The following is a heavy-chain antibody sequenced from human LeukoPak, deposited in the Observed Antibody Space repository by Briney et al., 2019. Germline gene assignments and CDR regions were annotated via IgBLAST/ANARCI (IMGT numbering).Heavy chain of an antibody. Sequence: GASVKVSCKASGYTFTNYDINWVRQAPGQGLEWMGGIIPIFGTANYAQKFQGRVTITADESTSTAYMELSSLRSEDTAVYYCARSQHHYYGSGSYGQYFDYWGQGTLVTVSS. V-gene: IGHV1-69*13. CDR3: ARSQHHYYGSGSYGQYFDY. J-gene: IGHJ4*02. D-gene: IGHD3-10*01. CDR2: IIPIFGTA. CDR1: GYTFTNYD.